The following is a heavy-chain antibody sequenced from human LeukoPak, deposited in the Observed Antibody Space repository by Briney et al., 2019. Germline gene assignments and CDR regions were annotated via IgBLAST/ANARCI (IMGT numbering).Heavy chain of an antibody. Sequence: GGSLRLSCPASGFTVSSSYMSWLRQAPGKGLEWVSVIYSGGSTYYADSVKGRFTISRDSSENTLYLQMNSLRAEDTAFYYCARSYCSGATCYPILFDNWGQGTLVTVSS. J-gene: IGHJ4*02. V-gene: IGHV3-53*01. CDR3: ARSYCSGATCYPILFDN. CDR2: IYSGGST. CDR1: GFTVSSSY. D-gene: IGHD2-15*01.